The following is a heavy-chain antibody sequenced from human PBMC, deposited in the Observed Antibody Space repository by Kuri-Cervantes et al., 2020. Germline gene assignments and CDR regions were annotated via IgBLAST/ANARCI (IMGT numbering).Heavy chain of an antibody. CDR1: GGSVSSNDNY. CDR3: VRTVGFRAPPWFDP. D-gene: IGHD5-12*01. CDR2: IHYSGST. Sequence: SVTLSLTCTVSGGSVSSNDNYWSWIRQPPGKGLEWIAYIHYSGSTNYNPSLKSRVTISVDTSKNRFSLRLASVTPADTALYYCVRTVGFRAPPWFDPWGQGTLVTVSS. J-gene: IGHJ5*02. V-gene: IGHV4-61*08.